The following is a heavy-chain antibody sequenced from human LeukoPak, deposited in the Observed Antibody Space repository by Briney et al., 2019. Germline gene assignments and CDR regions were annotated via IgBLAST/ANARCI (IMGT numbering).Heavy chain of an antibody. V-gene: IGHV1-18*01. Sequence: ASVKVSCKASGYTFTSYGISWVRQAPGQGLEWMGWISAYNGNTNYAQKLQGRVTMTTDTSTSTAYMELRSLRSDDTAVYYCARVGLVDCSGGSCYGGVYYFDYWGQGTLVTVPS. J-gene: IGHJ4*02. CDR3: ARVGLVDCSGGSCYGGVYYFDY. D-gene: IGHD2-15*01. CDR1: GYTFTSYG. CDR2: ISAYNGNT.